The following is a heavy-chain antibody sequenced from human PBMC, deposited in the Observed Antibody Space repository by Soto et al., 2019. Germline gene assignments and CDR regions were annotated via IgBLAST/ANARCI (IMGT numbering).Heavy chain of an antibody. D-gene: IGHD3-10*01. CDR3: ASASVPNYYYYYYMDV. CDR2: MNPNSGNT. J-gene: IGHJ6*03. CDR1: GYTFTSYD. V-gene: IGHV1-8*01. Sequence: ASVKVSCKASGYTFTSYDINWVRQATGQGLEWMGWMNPNSGNTGYAQKFQGRVTMTRNTSISTAYMELSSLRSEDTAVYYCASASVPNYYYYYYMDVWGKGTTVTVSS.